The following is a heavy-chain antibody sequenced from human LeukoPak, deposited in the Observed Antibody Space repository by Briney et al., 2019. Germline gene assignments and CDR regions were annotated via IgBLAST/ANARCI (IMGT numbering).Heavy chain of an antibody. CDR3: ASIDFWSGYNFDY. D-gene: IGHD3-3*01. Sequence: GGSLRLSCAASGFTFSSYWMSWVRQAPGKGLEWVANIKQDGSEKYYADSVKGRFTISRDNAKNPLYLQMNSLRAEDTAVYYCASIDFWSGYNFDYWGQGTLVTVSS. J-gene: IGHJ4*02. CDR2: IKQDGSEK. V-gene: IGHV3-7*01. CDR1: GFTFSSYW.